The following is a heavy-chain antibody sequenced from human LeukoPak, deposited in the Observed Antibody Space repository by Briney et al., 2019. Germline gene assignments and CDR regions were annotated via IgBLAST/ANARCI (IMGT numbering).Heavy chain of an antibody. CDR1: GGSISSYY. CDR3: VRVGSGGAWFDF. Sequence: SETLSLTCTVSGGSISSYYWSWIRQPAGKGLEWIGRIYTSGSTNYNPSLKSRVTMSVDTSKNQFSLKLSFVTAADTAVYYCVRVGSGGAWFDFWGQGTLVSVSS. CDR2: IYTSGST. V-gene: IGHV4-4*07. J-gene: IGHJ4*02. D-gene: IGHD6-19*01.